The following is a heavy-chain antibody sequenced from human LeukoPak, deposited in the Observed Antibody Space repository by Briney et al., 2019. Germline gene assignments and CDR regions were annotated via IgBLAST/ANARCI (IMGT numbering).Heavy chain of an antibody. D-gene: IGHD6-19*01. V-gene: IGHV3-74*01. J-gene: IGHJ3*02. Sequence: GGSLRLSCAASGFTFSSYWMNWVRQAPGKGLVWVSRIASDGSSTTYADSVKGRFSISRDNAKNTLYLQMNSLRAEDTAVYYCARGGWYGFGAFDIWGQGTMVTVSS. CDR2: IASDGSST. CDR3: ARGGWYGFGAFDI. CDR1: GFTFSSYW.